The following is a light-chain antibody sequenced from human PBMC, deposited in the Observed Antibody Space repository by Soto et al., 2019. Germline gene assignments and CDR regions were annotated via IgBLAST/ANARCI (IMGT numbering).Light chain of an antibody. Sequence: QSVLTQPASVSGSPGQSITISCTGTSSDVESYNVVSWYQQHPDKAPKLMIYEVTKRPSGVSDRFSGSKSGNTASLTISGLQAEDEADYYCCSYAGSVVFGGGTKVTVL. CDR2: EVT. V-gene: IGLV2-23*02. J-gene: IGLJ2*01. CDR1: SSDVESYNV. CDR3: CSYAGSVV.